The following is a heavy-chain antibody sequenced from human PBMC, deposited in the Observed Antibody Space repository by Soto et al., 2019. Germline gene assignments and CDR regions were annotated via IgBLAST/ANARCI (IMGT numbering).Heavy chain of an antibody. V-gene: IGHV5-51*01. J-gene: IGHJ6*02. Sequence: PGESLKISCKGSGYSFTSYWIGWVRQMPGKGLEWMGIIYPGDSDTRYSPSFQGQVTISADKSISTAYLQWSSLKASDTAMYYCTRTSAAGKNYCGMDVWGQGTMVTVSS. D-gene: IGHD6-13*01. CDR2: IYPGDSDT. CDR1: GYSFTSYW. CDR3: TRTSAAGKNYCGMDV.